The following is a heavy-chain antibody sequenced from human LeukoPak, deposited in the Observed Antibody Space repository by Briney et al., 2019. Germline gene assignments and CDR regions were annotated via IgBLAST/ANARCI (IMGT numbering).Heavy chain of an antibody. CDR1: GFTFSSYA. Sequence: GGSLRLSCAASGFTFSSYAMSWVRQAPGKGLEWVSAISGSGGSTYYADSVKGRFTISRDNSKNTLYLQMNSLRAEDTAVYYCAKDHDTSYDFWSGYYSKYYYYYYGMDVWSQGTTVTVSS. CDR2: ISGSGGST. V-gene: IGHV3-23*01. J-gene: IGHJ6*02. CDR3: AKDHDTSYDFWSGYYSKYYYYYYGMDV. D-gene: IGHD3-3*01.